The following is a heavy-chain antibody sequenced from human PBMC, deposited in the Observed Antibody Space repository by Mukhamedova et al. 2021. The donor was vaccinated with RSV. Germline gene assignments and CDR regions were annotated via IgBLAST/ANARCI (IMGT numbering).Heavy chain of an antibody. CDR2: ISSSGSTI. J-gene: IGHJ3*02. CDR3: ARDVGYCSSTSCYPDAFDN. D-gene: IGHD2-2*01. Sequence: GKGLEWVSYISSSGSTIYYADSVKGRFTISRDNAKNSLYLQMNSLRAEDTAVYYCARDVGYCSSTSCYPDAFDNWGQGTMVTVSS. V-gene: IGHV3-48*03.